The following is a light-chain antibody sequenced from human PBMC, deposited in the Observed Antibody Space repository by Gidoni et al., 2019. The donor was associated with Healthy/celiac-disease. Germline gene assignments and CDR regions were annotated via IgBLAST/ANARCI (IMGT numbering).Light chain of an antibody. J-gene: IGLJ1*01. CDR2: YDS. CDR3: QVWDSSSDHV. V-gene: IGLV3-21*04. Sequence: SYVLTQPPSVSVAPGKTARNTCGGNNIGSKSVHWYQQKPGQAPVLVIYYDSDRPSGIPERFSGSNSGNTATLTISRVEAGDEADYYCQVWDSSSDHVFGTGTKVTVL. CDR1: NIGSKS.